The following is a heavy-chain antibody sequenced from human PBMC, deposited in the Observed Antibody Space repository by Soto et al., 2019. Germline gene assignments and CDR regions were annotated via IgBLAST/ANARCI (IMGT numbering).Heavy chain of an antibody. CDR2: IYPGDSDT. Sequence: PGESLKISCKGSGYRFTSYWIAWVRQMPGKGLEWMGIIYPGDSDTRYSPSFQGQVTISADKSISTAYLQWSSLKASDTAMYYCARHVDTAMGHYYYYGMDVWGQGTTVTVSS. CDR1: GYRFTSYW. D-gene: IGHD5-18*01. CDR3: ARHVDTAMGHYYYYGMDV. V-gene: IGHV5-51*01. J-gene: IGHJ6*02.